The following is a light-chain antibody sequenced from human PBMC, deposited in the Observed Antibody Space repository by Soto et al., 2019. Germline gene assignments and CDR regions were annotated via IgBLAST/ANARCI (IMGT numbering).Light chain of an antibody. CDR3: NSYADSNTYL. J-gene: IGLJ1*01. Sequence: QSVLTQPPSASGSPGQSVTISCSGTSRDVGRYDYVSWYQHHPGKAPKLIIYDVSQRPSGVPDRFSGSKSGNTASLTVSGLQAEDEADYYCNSYADSNTYLFGPGTKVTVL. V-gene: IGLV2-8*01. CDR2: DVS. CDR1: SRDVGRYDY.